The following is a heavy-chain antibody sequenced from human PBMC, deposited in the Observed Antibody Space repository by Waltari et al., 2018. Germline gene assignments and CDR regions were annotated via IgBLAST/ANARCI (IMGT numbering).Heavy chain of an antibody. CDR2: INHSGST. CDR1: GGSFSGYY. J-gene: IGHJ4*02. Sequence: QVQLQQWGAGLLKPSETLSLTCAVYGGSFSGYYWSWIRQPPGKGLEWIGEINHSGSTNYNPSLKSRVTISVDTSKNQFSLKLSSVTAADTAVYYCARGPNGSGNYYLHYFDYWGQGTLVTFSS. V-gene: IGHV4-34*01. CDR3: ARGPNGSGNYYLHYFDY. D-gene: IGHD3-10*01.